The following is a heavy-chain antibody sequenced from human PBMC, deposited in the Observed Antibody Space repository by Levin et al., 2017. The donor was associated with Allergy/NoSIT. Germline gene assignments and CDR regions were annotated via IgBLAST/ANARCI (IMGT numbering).Heavy chain of an antibody. Sequence: SETLSLTCTVSGGSISSGGYYWSWIRQHPGKGLEWIGYIFYSGSSYYNPSLKSRLTMSVDTSQNQFSLKVSSVTAADTAVYYCARGAFKTNFDYWGQGTLVTVSS. J-gene: IGHJ4*02. CDR1: GGSISSGGYY. CDR3: ARGAFKTNFDY. CDR2: IFYSGSS. V-gene: IGHV4-31*03. D-gene: IGHD1-7*01.